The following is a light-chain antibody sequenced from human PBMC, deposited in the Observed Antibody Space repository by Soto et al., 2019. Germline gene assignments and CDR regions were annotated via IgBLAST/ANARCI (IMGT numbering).Light chain of an antibody. CDR2: GAS. CDR3: QQYGSSPFT. CDR1: QSVSSSD. Sequence: EIVLTQSPGTLSLSPGERATLSCRASQSVSSSDLAWYQQKPGQAPRLLIYGASSRATGIPDRFSGSGSATDFTLTISRLEPEDFAVYYCQQYGSSPFTFGPGTKVDIK. V-gene: IGKV3-20*01. J-gene: IGKJ3*01.